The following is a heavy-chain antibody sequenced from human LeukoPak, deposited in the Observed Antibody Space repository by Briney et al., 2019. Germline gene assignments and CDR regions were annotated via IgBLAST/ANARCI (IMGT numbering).Heavy chain of an antibody. CDR3: VRQPPSYSSSSSSSGFDY. J-gene: IGHJ4*02. CDR2: IYPGDSDT. V-gene: IGHV5-51*01. D-gene: IGHD6-6*01. Sequence: GESLKISCKGSGYSFTSYWIGWVRQMPGKGLEWRGIIYPGDSDTRYSPSFQGQVTISADKPISTAYLQWRRLKASDTAMYYCVRQPPSYSSSSSSSGFDYWGQGTLVTVSS. CDR1: GYSFTSYW.